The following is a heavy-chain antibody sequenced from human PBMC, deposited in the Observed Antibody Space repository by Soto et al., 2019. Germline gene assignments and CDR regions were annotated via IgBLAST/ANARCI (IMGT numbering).Heavy chain of an antibody. CDR1: GFTFSSYS. J-gene: IGHJ6*03. D-gene: IGHD6-13*01. Sequence: EVQLVESGGGLVKPGGSLRLSCAASGFTFSSYSMNWVRQAPGKGLEWVSSISSSSSYIYYADSVKGRFTISRDNAQNSLYLPMITLSAEDTAVYYCAILVAAAGLYYYYMDVWGQGNPVTVSS. CDR3: AILVAAAGLYYYYMDV. V-gene: IGHV3-21*01. CDR2: ISSSSSYI.